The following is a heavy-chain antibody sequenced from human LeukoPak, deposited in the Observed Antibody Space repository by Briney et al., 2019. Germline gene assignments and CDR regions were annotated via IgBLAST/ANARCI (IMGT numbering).Heavy chain of an antibody. J-gene: IGHJ4*02. CDR1: GFNFMVHG. Sequence: GGSLRLSCATSGFNFMVHGINWVRHAPGKELEWISYISNTGSTIYYADSVQGRFTISRDDGKTSVYLQMNSLRVEDTAVYYCARDSALRIWGQGTLVTVSS. D-gene: IGHD6-13*01. V-gene: IGHV3-48*01. CDR3: ARDSALRI. CDR2: ISNTGSTI.